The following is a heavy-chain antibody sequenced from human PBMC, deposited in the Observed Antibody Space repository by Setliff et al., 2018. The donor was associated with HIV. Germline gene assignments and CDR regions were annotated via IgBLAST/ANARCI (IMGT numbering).Heavy chain of an antibody. CDR3: AKTSNTGYLFCSDY. Sequence: PGGSLRLSCAASGFTLSNYVINWVRQAPGKGLEWISGISGSGVNSYYADSVKGRFTISRDNSKNTVYLQMNSLRAEDTAVYYCAKTSNTGYLFCSDYWGQGTLVTVSS. J-gene: IGHJ4*02. CDR2: ISGSGVNS. CDR1: GFTLSNYV. D-gene: IGHD3-9*01. V-gene: IGHV3-23*01.